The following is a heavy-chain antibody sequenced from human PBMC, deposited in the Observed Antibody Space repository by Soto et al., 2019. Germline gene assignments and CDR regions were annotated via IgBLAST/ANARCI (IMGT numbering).Heavy chain of an antibody. D-gene: IGHD3-16*02. J-gene: IGHJ4*02. Sequence: EVQLVESGGGLVKPGGSLRLSCAASGFTFSSYSMNWVRQAPGKGLEWVSSISSSSSYIYYADSVKGRFTISRDNAKNSLSLQMNSLRAEDTAVYYCARVFSDDYIWGSYRHDYWGQGTLVTVSS. V-gene: IGHV3-21*01. CDR3: ARVFSDDYIWGSYRHDY. CDR2: ISSSSSYI. CDR1: GFTFSSYS.